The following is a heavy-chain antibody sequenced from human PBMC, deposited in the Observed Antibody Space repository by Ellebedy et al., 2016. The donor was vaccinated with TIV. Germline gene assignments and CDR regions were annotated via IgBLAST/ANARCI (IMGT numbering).Heavy chain of an antibody. CDR1: GFSLTTSGMC. CDR3: TRYTTSSRHFDY. V-gene: IGHV2-70*11. Sequence: SGPTLVKPTQTLTLTCTFSGFSLTTSGMCVSWIRQPPGKALEWLARIDWEGDKYYNKSLKTRLAISSDTSINQVVLTMTNMDPVDTATYYCTRYTTSSRHFDYWGQGTLVTVSS. D-gene: IGHD3-16*01. J-gene: IGHJ4*02. CDR2: IDWEGDK.